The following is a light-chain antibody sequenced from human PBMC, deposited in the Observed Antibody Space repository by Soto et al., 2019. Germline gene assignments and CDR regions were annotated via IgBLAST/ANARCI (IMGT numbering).Light chain of an antibody. CDR2: GGS. CDR3: QSYDSSLSGPYV. Sequence: SVLPQPPSVSGSPGQRVTIACTGSSSNIGAGYYVHWYQQFPGTAPKPLIYGGSNRPAGVPDRFSASKSGTSASLAITGLQAEDEADYYCQSYDSSLSGPYVFGTGTKVTVL. V-gene: IGLV1-40*01. J-gene: IGLJ1*01. CDR1: SSNIGAGYY.